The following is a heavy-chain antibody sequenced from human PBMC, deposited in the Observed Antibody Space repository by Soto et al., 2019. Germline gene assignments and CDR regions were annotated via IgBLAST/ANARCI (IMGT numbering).Heavy chain of an antibody. V-gene: IGHV3-30*04. Sequence: QVQLVESGGGVVQPERSQRLSCAASDFTFGTYVMHWVRQAPGKGLEWVALISFDGSSQYYADSVKGRFTISRDNSRNTMYLQMNSLRPEDTAVYYCAREMIPMIMGGMSALGVWGHGTTVTVS. D-gene: IGHD3-22*01. CDR3: AREMIPMIMGGMSALGV. CDR1: DFTFGTYV. CDR2: ISFDGSSQ. J-gene: IGHJ6*02.